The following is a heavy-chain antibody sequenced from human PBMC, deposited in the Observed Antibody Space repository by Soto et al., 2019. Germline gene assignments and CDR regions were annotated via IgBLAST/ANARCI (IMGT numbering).Heavy chain of an antibody. V-gene: IGHV1-69*13. Sequence: ASVKVSFKASGGTFSSYAISWVRQAPGQGLEWMGGIIPIFGTANYAHKFQGRVTITADESTSTAYMELSSLRSEDTAVYYCARDRLSGSYGWFDPWGQGTLVTV. CDR3: ARDRLSGSYGWFDP. J-gene: IGHJ5*02. D-gene: IGHD1-26*01. CDR1: GGTFSSYA. CDR2: IIPIFGTA.